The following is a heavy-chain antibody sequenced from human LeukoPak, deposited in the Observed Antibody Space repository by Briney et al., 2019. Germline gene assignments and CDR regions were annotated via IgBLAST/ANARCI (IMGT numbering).Heavy chain of an antibody. CDR1: GGTYSTYA. J-gene: IGHJ6*03. D-gene: IGHD5-18*01. Sequence: SSVPVSCKATGGTYSTYARTGVRQAPGRGLEWMGGSIPIFGTANYAQKFQDRVTITTDASTSTVYMELTSLRSEDTAVYYCARTPQHSYYYYNMDVWGKGTTVTVAS. V-gene: IGHV1-69*05. CDR3: ARTPQHSYYYYNMDV. CDR2: SIPIFGTA.